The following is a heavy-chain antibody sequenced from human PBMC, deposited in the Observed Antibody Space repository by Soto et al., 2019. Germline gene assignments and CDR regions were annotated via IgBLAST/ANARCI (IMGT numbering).Heavy chain of an antibody. D-gene: IGHD6-19*01. CDR1: GYTFTSYD. CDR3: ASAPRNPTAVGGIR. CDR2: MTADNGNT. V-gene: IGHV1-8*01. Sequence: ASAKVSCKASGYTFTSYDIHWVRQATGHGLAWMGWMTADNGNTSYGQKVPGRVTMTTNTSMSTAYMELSSLRSEDTAVYYCASAPRNPTAVGGIRWGQGTLVTVSS. J-gene: IGHJ4*02.